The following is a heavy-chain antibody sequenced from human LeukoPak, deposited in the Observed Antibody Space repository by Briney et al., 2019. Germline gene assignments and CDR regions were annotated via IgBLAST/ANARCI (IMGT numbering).Heavy chain of an antibody. D-gene: IGHD3-22*01. Sequence: GGSLRLSCAASGFTFSSYAMSWVRQSPGKGLEWVSGICGPGGYTYYAASVKGRFTISRDNAKNTLFLQMNSLRAEDTALYYCAKYWVGSGYYYAPFDYWGQGTLVTVSS. CDR3: AKYWVGSGYYYAPFDY. CDR1: GFTFSSYA. J-gene: IGHJ4*02. CDR2: ICGPGGYT. V-gene: IGHV3-23*01.